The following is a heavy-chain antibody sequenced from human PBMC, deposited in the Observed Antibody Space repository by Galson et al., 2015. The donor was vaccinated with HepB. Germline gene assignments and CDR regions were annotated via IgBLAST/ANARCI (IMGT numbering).Heavy chain of an antibody. D-gene: IGHD3-10*01. CDR3: ATTPTISGSYFDY. CDR2: ISSRSSTI. CDR1: GFTFSSYS. J-gene: IGHJ4*02. Sequence: SLRLSCAASGFTFSSYSMNWVRQAPGRGLEWVSYISSRSSTIYYADSVKGRFTISRDNAKNSLYLQMNSLRAEDTAVYYCATTPTISGSYFDYWGQGTLVAVSS. V-gene: IGHV3-48*01.